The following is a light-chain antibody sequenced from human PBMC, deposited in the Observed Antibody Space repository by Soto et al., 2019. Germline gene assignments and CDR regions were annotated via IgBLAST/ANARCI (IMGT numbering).Light chain of an antibody. J-gene: IGKJ5*01. CDR3: QQYNTYST. CDR1: QSISTY. CDR2: DAS. V-gene: IGKV1-5*01. Sequence: DIQMAQSPSSLSASVGDRVTITCRASQSISTYLNWYQQKQGKAPKLLIYDASTLRSGVPSRFSGGGSGTEFTLTISSLQPDDFATYYCQQYNTYSTFGQGTRLEIK.